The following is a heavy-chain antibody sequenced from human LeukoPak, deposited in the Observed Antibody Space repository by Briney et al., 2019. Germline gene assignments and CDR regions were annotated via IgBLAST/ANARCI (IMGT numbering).Heavy chain of an antibody. Sequence: ASVKVSCKASGYTFTSYGISWVRQPPGQGLEWMGWISVYNGNTNYAQKFQGRVTMTTDTSTSTAYMELRSLRSDDTAVYYCATHSTRIAVRPSDYYYYMDVWGKGTTVTVSS. D-gene: IGHD6-6*01. V-gene: IGHV1-18*01. CDR3: ATHSTRIAVRPSDYYYYMDV. J-gene: IGHJ6*03. CDR1: GYTFTSYG. CDR2: ISVYNGNT.